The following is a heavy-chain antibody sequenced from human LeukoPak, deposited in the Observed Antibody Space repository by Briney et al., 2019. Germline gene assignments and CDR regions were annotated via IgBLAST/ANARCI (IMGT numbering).Heavy chain of an antibody. D-gene: IGHD5-12*01. J-gene: IGHJ5*02. CDR1: GYSFGYIFSTYW. Sequence: RGESLKISCQGSGYSFGYIFSTYWIGWVRQMPGNGLEWVGIIYPGDSDTRYSPSFQGQVTISADKSISTAYLQWSSLKASDTAIYYCARPLGYSTSWYNHWGQGTLVIVSS. CDR2: IYPGDSDT. CDR3: ARPLGYSTSWYNH. V-gene: IGHV5-51*01.